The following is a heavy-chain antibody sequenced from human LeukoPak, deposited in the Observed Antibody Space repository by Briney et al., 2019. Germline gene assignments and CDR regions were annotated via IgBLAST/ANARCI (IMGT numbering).Heavy chain of an antibody. J-gene: IGHJ2*01. Sequence: SETLSLTCTVSGDSISSSSYYWGWIRQPPGKGLEWVGSIYYSGSTYYSPSLTGRVTISVDTSKNQFSLQLSSVTAADTAVYYCARQFGSGRHYWYFDLWSRGTLGTVSS. CDR3: ARQFGSGRHYWYFDL. D-gene: IGHD6-19*01. CDR1: GDSISSSSYY. CDR2: IYYSGST. V-gene: IGHV4-39*01.